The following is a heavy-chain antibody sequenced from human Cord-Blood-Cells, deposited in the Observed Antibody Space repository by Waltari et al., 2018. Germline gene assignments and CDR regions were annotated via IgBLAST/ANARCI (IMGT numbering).Heavy chain of an antibody. CDR3: ASSYSSSSVFDY. CDR2: INPSGGST. Sequence: QVQLVQSGAEVKKTGASVKVSCKASGYTFTSYYMHWVRQAPGQGLEWMGIINPSGGSTSYAQKFKGRVTMTRDTSTSTVYMELSSLRSEDTAVFYCASSYSSSSVFDYWGQGTLVTVSS. CDR1: GYTFTSYY. D-gene: IGHD6-6*01. J-gene: IGHJ4*02. V-gene: IGHV1-46*01.